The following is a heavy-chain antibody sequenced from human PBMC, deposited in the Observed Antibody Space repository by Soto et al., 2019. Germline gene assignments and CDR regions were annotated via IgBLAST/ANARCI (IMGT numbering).Heavy chain of an antibody. CDR3: ARTDGDLDV. D-gene: IGHD4-17*01. V-gene: IGHV1-8*01. Sequence: QVQLVQSGAEVKKPGASVKVSCKASGYTFSSYDINWVRQATGQVLEWMGWMNPKSGHTGSAQKCQGRVTMTRDTSISTAYMELSSLSSEDTAIYYCARTDGDLDVWGQGTTVTVSS. J-gene: IGHJ6*02. CDR2: MNPKSGHT. CDR1: GYTFSSYD.